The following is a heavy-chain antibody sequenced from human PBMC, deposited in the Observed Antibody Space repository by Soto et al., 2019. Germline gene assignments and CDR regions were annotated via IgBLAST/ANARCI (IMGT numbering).Heavy chain of an antibody. CDR1: GGSFSGYY. Sequence: SETLSLTCAVYGGSFSGYYWSWIRQPPGKGLEWIGEINHSGSTNYNPSLKSRVTISVDTSKNQFSLKLSSVTAADTAVYYCARRLFRYCSSKSRYTHGAFDIWGQGTMVTVSS. CDR3: ARRLFRYCSSKSRYTHGAFDI. J-gene: IGHJ3*02. D-gene: IGHD2-2*02. CDR2: INHSGST. V-gene: IGHV4-34*01.